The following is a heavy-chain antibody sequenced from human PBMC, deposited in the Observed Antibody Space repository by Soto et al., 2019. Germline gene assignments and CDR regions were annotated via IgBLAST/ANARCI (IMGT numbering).Heavy chain of an antibody. CDR3: AKESFTSRSISGSVSVPDY. D-gene: IGHD6-25*01. Sequence: EVQLLESGGTLVQPGGSLRLSCAASGFTFSSYAMSWVRQAPGKGLEWVSGISGSGGGTYYADSVKGRFSISRDNSKTTVYLQMNRLRDEDTAVYYCAKESFTSRSISGSVSVPDYWGQGTLVTVSS. V-gene: IGHV3-23*01. J-gene: IGHJ4*02. CDR2: ISGSGGGT. CDR1: GFTFSSYA.